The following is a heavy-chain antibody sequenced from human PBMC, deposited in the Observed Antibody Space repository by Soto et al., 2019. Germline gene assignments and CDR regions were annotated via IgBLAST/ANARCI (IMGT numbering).Heavy chain of an antibody. Sequence: GGSLRLSCAASGFTFSSCAMHWVRQAPGKGLEWVAVISYDGSNKYYADSVKGRFTISRDNSKNTLYLQMNSLRAEDTAVYYCARGALAATGNYGMDVWGQGTTVTVSS. V-gene: IGHV3-30-3*01. D-gene: IGHD6-13*01. J-gene: IGHJ6*02. CDR2: ISYDGSNK. CDR3: ARGALAATGNYGMDV. CDR1: GFTFSSCA.